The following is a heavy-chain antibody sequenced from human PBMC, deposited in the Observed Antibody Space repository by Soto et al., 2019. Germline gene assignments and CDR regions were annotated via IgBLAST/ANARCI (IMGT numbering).Heavy chain of an antibody. J-gene: IGHJ4*02. V-gene: IGHV3-13*04. CDR3: ARGRVTSDWELDY. CDR2: IGTAGDT. CDR1: RFTFSNYV. Sequence: GASLTMSCAACRFTFSNYVMHWFRHGTGKGLEWVSAIGTAGDTYYPGSVKGRFTISRENAKNSLYLQMNSLRAGETAVYYCARGRVTSDWELDYWGQGT. D-gene: IGHD6-19*01.